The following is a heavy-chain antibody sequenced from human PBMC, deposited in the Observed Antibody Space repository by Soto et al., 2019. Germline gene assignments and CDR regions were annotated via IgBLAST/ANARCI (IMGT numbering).Heavy chain of an antibody. Sequence: PSETLSLTCAVYGGSFSDFYWTWIRQPPGKGLEWIGEINHSGSTNYNPSLKSRVAISVDRSKNQFSLKLSSVTAADTAVYYCARETYGDYVGYFDPWGQGTLVTVSS. CDR2: INHSGST. CDR3: ARETYGDYVGYFDP. D-gene: IGHD4-17*01. CDR1: GGSFSDFY. J-gene: IGHJ5*02. V-gene: IGHV4-34*01.